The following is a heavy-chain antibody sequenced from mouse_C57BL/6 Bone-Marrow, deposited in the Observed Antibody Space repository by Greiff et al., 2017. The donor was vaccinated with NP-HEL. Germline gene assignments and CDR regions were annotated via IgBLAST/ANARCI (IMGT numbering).Heavy chain of an antibody. J-gene: IGHJ1*03. CDR2: IYPSDSET. Sequence: QVQLKQPGAELVRPGSSVKLSCKASGYTFTSYWMDWVKQRPGQGLEWIGNIYPSDSETHYNQKFKDKATLTVDKSSSTAYMQLSSLTSEDSAVYYCARISPDGYYPYWYFDVWGTGTTVTVSS. CDR3: ARISPDGYYPYWYFDV. CDR1: GYTFTSYW. D-gene: IGHD2-3*01. V-gene: IGHV1-61*01.